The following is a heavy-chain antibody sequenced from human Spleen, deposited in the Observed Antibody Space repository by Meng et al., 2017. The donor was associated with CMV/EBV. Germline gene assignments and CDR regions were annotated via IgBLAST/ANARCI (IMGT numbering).Heavy chain of an antibody. CDR1: GYTLRNHG. CDR2: ISAYSVYT. Sequence: SRKASGYTLRNHGVSWVRQAPGQGLEWMGYISAYSVYTNYAQNFQGRVTMTTDISTNTAYLELRSLTSDDTAVYYCARNFSITSDYWGQGTPVTVSS. V-gene: IGHV1-18*01. CDR3: ARNFSITSDY. D-gene: IGHD2/OR15-2a*01. J-gene: IGHJ4*02.